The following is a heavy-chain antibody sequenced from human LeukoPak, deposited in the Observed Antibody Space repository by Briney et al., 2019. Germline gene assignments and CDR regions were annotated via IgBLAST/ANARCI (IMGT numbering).Heavy chain of an antibody. CDR3: ARSELLWFGGVNSGFDY. V-gene: IGHV4-59*01. D-gene: IGHD3-10*01. CDR2: IYYSGST. J-gene: IGHJ4*02. Sequence: SETLSHTCTVSGGSISSYYWSWIRQPPGKGLEWIGYIYYSGSTNYNPSLKSRVTISLDTSKNQFSLKLSSVTAADTAVYYCARSELLWFGGVNSGFDYWGQGTLVTVSS. CDR1: GGSISSYY.